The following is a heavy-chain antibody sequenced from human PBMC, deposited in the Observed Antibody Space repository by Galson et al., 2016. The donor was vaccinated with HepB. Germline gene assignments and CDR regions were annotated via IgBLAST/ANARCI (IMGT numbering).Heavy chain of an antibody. CDR1: GSTFSTYG. CDR2: IWYDGSNQ. Sequence: SLRLSCAASGSTFSTYGMHWVRQAPGKGLEWVAVIWYDGSNQYYAHSVEGRFTISRDNSKNTVFLQMNSLRAEDTAVYYCARGRGYGGSPAYFDYWGQGTLVTVSS. D-gene: IGHD4-23*01. V-gene: IGHV3-33*01. J-gene: IGHJ4*01. CDR3: ARGRGYGGSPAYFDY.